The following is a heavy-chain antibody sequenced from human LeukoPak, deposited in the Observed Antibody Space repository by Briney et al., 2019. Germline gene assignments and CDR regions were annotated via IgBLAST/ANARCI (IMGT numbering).Heavy chain of an antibody. D-gene: IGHD6-19*01. J-gene: IGHJ4*02. CDR2: INPSRGST. Sequence: VASVKVSCKASGYSFTSHYIHWVRQAPGQGLEWMGIINPSRGSTSYAQKFQGRVTVTRDTSTSTVCMDLSSLGSEDTAVYYCARGYSSGFGNWGQGTLVTVSS. V-gene: IGHV1-46*01. CDR1: GYSFTSHY. CDR3: ARGYSSGFGN.